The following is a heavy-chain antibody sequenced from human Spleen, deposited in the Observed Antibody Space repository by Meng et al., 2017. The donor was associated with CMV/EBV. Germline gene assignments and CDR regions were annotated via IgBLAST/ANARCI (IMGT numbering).Heavy chain of an antibody. CDR2: INHSGST. J-gene: IGHJ5*02. CDR3: AREYNDILTGYSPNWFDP. V-gene: IGHV4-34*01. D-gene: IGHD3-9*01. Sequence: SQTLSLTCAVYGGSFSGYYWSWIRQPPGKGLEWIGEINHSGSTNYNPSLKSRVTISVDTSKNQFSLKLSSVTAADTAVYYCAREYNDILTGYSPNWFDPWGQGTLVTVSS. CDR1: GGSFSGYY.